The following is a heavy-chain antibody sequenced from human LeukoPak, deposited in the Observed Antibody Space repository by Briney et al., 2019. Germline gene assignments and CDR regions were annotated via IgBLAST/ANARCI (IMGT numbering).Heavy chain of an antibody. CDR1: GFTFSSYS. D-gene: IGHD3-22*01. J-gene: IGHJ3*02. Sequence: GGSLRLSCAASGFTFSSYSMNWVRQAPGKGLEWVSYISSSSSTIYYADSVKGRFTISRDNAKNSLYLQMNSLRDEDTAVYYCARDESSYYYDSSGYYSPGAFDIWGQGTMVTVSS. CDR3: ARDESSYYYDSSGYYSPGAFDI. V-gene: IGHV3-48*02. CDR2: ISSSSSTI.